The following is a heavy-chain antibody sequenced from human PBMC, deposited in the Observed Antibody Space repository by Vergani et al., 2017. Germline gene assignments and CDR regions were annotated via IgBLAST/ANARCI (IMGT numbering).Heavy chain of an antibody. V-gene: IGHV3-49*03. D-gene: IGHD1-1*01. CDR3: VRVKGTNWNDNLYDI. CDR1: GFTFGDYA. Sequence: EVQMVEPGGGLVQPGRSLRLSCPASGFTFGDYAMSWFRQAPGKGLEWVGRIRNKANDYTTQFAASVKGRFTISSDDSKSYLYLQMNSLQTEDTALYYCVRVKGTNWNDNLYDIWGQGTLVTVSS. CDR2: IRNKANDYTT. J-gene: IGHJ3*02.